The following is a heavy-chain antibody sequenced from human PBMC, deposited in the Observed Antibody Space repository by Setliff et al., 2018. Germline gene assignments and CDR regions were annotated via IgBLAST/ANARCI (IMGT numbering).Heavy chain of an antibody. D-gene: IGHD3-10*01. Sequence: SENLSLTCTVSGGSVSSASHYWGWIRQAPGKGMEWIGSVYYSGYTYYKPSLQSRVTMSVDTSKNQFSLKLTSVTAADTAVYYCARVDFTMIQGVIGHWGQGTLVTVSS. V-gene: IGHV4-39*07. J-gene: IGHJ1*01. CDR2: VYYSGYT. CDR1: GGSVSSASHY. CDR3: ARVDFTMIQGVIGH.